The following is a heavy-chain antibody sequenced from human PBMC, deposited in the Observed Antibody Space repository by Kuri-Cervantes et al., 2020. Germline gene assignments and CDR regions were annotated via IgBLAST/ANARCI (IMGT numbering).Heavy chain of an antibody. J-gene: IGHJ6*02. D-gene: IGHD1-1*01. CDR3: ARDGSSLDYYYYYGMDV. CDR2: ISWNSGSI. CDR1: GFTFDDYA. V-gene: IGHV3-9*01. Sequence: SLKISCAASGFTFDDYAMHWVRQAPGKGLEWVSGISWNSGSIGYADSVKGRFTISRDNAKNSLYLQMNSLRDEDTAVYYCARDGSSLDYYYYYGMDVWGQGTMVTSP.